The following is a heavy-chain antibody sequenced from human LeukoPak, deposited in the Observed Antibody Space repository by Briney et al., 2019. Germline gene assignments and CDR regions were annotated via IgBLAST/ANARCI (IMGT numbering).Heavy chain of an antibody. D-gene: IGHD3-22*01. CDR1: GFTFSSNT. CDR2: ISSSSSYM. J-gene: IGHJ1*01. Sequence: PGGSLRLSCAASGFTFSSNTMNWVRQAPGKGLEWVSSISSSSSYMKYADSVRGRFTISRDNAKNSLCLQMNSLRAEDTAVYYCASEDYYDSSAYYYRNFQHWGQGTLVTVSS. V-gene: IGHV3-21*01. CDR3: ASEDYYDSSAYYYRNFQH.